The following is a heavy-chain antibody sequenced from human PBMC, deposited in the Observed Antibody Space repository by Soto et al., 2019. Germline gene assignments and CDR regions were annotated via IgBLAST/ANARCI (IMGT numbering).Heavy chain of an antibody. J-gene: IGHJ5*02. CDR3: AKGRGLYSDNCFEP. Sequence: QVQLLESGPGLVKPSETLSLTCSVSLVSISNSYWTWLRQPAGRGLEWIVHIYSSWNANYNPSLQSRVTMSLDRSNNQWSLSLKAVTAADTDIYYCAKGRGLYSDNCFEPWGQGPQVTVSS. CDR2: IYSSWNA. CDR1: LVSISNSY. V-gene: IGHV4-4*07. D-gene: IGHD3-16*01.